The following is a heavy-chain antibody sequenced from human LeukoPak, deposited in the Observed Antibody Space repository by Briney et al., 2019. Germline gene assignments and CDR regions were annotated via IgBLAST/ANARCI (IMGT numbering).Heavy chain of an antibody. D-gene: IGHD3-3*01. V-gene: IGHV3-30*14. CDR2: ISYDGSNK. CDR1: GFTFSSYA. Sequence: PGRSLRLSCAASGFTFSSYAMHWVRQAPGEGLEWVAVISYDGSNKYYADSVKGRFTISRDNSKNTLYLQMNSLRAEDTAVYYCARRNFGPFDPWGQGTLVTVSS. CDR3: ARRNFGPFDP. J-gene: IGHJ5*02.